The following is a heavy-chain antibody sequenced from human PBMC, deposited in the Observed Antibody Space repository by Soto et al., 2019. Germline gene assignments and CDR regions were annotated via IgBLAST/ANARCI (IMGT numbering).Heavy chain of an antibody. CDR3: ARSPDSSGYYPRRYYYGMDV. CDR1: GGSFSGHY. Sequence: SETLSLTCAVYGGSFSGHYWSWIRQTPGKGLEWIGEINHSGSTSYNPSLKSRVTISVDTSKNQVSLKLSSVTAADTAVYYCARSPDSSGYYPRRYYYGMDVWGQGTTVTVSS. J-gene: IGHJ6*02. V-gene: IGHV4-34*01. CDR2: INHSGST. D-gene: IGHD3-22*01.